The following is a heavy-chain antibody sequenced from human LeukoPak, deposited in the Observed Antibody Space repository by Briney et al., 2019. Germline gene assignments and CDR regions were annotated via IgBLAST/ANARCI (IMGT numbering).Heavy chain of an antibody. CDR3: AKEGSCSGGSCYTHPFDY. CDR1: GFTFSSYA. J-gene: IGHJ4*02. Sequence: GGSLRLSCAASGFTFSSYAMSWVRQAPGKGLEWVSAISGSGGSTYYADSVKGRFTISRDNSKNTLYLQMNSLRAEDTAVYYCAKEGSCSGGSCYTHPFDYWAQGTLVNVSS. D-gene: IGHD2-15*01. CDR2: ISGSGGST. V-gene: IGHV3-23*01.